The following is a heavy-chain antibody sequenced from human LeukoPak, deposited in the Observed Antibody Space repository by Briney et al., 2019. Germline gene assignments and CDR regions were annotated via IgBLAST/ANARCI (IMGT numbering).Heavy chain of an antibody. J-gene: IGHJ5*02. Sequence: SETLSLTCTVSGGSIRKYYWSWIRQPPGKGLEWVGYIYYSGSTNYNPSLKSRLTISVDTSKNQFSLNLSSVTAADTAVYYCARPYYYDSRIDPWGQGILVTVSS. V-gene: IGHV4-59*08. CDR3: ARPYYYDSRIDP. CDR2: IYYSGST. CDR1: GGSIRKYY. D-gene: IGHD3-22*01.